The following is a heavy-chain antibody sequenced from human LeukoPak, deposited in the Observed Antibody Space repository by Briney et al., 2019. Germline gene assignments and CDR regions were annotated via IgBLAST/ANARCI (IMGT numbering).Heavy chain of an antibody. CDR3: AKETVAATPIDY. CDR2: ISGSAYST. V-gene: IGHV3-23*01. D-gene: IGHD6-19*01. CDR1: GFTFSSYA. J-gene: IGHJ4*02. Sequence: GGSLRLSCAASGFTFSSYAMSWVRQAPGKGLEWVSAISGSAYSTYYADSVKGRFTISRGNSKNTLYLQMNSLRAEDTAVYYCAKETVAATPIDYWGQGTLVTVSS.